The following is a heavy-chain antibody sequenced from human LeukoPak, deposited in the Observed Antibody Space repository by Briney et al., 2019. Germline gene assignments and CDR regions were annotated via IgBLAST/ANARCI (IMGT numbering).Heavy chain of an antibody. CDR3: ARDRGASGSYSYMDV. CDR2: ISTYNGNT. Sequence: ASVKVSCKASGYTFTSYGINWVRQAPGQGLEWMGWISTYNGNTNYAQKLQGRVAMTTDTSTTTAYMELRSLRSDDTAVYYCARDRGASGSYSYMDVWGKGTTVTISS. V-gene: IGHV1-18*01. D-gene: IGHD3-10*01. J-gene: IGHJ6*03. CDR1: GYTFTSYG.